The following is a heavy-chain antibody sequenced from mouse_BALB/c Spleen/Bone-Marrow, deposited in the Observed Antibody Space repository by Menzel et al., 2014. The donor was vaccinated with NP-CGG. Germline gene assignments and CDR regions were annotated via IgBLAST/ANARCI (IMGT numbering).Heavy chain of an antibody. Sequence: EVKVVESGGGLVQPGGSLKLSCAASGFTFSSYGMSRVRQTPDKRLELIATINSNGGSTYCPDSVKGRFTISRDNAKNTLYLQMSSLKSEDTAMYYCARDYDYDYWGQGTTLTVSS. J-gene: IGHJ2*01. CDR1: GFTFSSYG. V-gene: IGHV5-6-3*01. CDR3: ARDYDYDY. D-gene: IGHD2-4*01. CDR2: INSNGGST.